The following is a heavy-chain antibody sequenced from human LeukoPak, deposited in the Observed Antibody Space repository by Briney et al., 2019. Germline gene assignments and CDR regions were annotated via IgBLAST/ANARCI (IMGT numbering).Heavy chain of an antibody. J-gene: IGHJ4*02. Sequence: SETLSLTCTVSGGSLSSYYWSWIRQPPGKGLEWIGYIYYSGSTNYNPSLKSRVTISVDTSKNQFSLKLSSVTAADTAVYYCARRRYYYDSSGYDYWGQGTLVNVSS. D-gene: IGHD3-22*01. V-gene: IGHV4-59*01. CDR2: IYYSGST. CDR3: ARRRYYYDSSGYDY. CDR1: GGSLSSYY.